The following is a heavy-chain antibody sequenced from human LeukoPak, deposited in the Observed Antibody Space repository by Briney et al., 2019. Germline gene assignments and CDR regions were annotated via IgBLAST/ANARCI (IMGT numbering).Heavy chain of an antibody. CDR1: GATFRNFA. V-gene: IGHV3-33*06. CDR2: TWLDGSSE. CDR3: AKDSGITGIQRPFDY. D-gene: IGHD1-20*01. J-gene: IGHJ4*02. Sequence: GGPQRLSCATPGATFRNFAMHWPRQPPRKGLQWVALTWLDGSSEYYADSVQGRFTISRDNSKNTLHLQMSSLRAGDTAVYFCAKDSGITGIQRPFDYWGQGTLVAVSS.